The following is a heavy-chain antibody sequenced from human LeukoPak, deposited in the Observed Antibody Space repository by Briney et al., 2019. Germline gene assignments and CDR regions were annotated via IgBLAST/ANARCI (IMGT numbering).Heavy chain of an antibody. CDR1: GFNFSSYS. CDR3: AELGITMIGGV. D-gene: IGHD3-10*02. V-gene: IGHV3-21*01. J-gene: IGHJ6*04. CDR2: ISSSSSFI. Sequence: GGSLRLSCAGSGFNFSSYSMSWVRQAPWKGLEFVSSISSSSSFIYYADSVKGRFTISRDNAKNSLYLQMNSLRAEDTAVYYCAELGITMIGGVWGKGTTVTISS.